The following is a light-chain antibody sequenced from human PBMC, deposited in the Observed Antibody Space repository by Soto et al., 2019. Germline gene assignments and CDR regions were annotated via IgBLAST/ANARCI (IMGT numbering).Light chain of an antibody. J-gene: IGKJ4*01. CDR3: QQYNKWPLT. V-gene: IGKV3-15*01. Sequence: EIVMTQSPATLSVSPGERATLSCRASQSVSNNLAWYQQKPGQPPRLLIYGASTRATGFPARFSGGGSGTDFTLTISNLQSEDFEVYYCQQYNKWPLTFGGGTKVEIK. CDR2: GAS. CDR1: QSVSNN.